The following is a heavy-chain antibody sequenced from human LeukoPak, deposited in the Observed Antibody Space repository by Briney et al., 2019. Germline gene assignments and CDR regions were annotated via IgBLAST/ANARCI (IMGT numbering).Heavy chain of an antibody. J-gene: IGHJ5*02. CDR3: ARNEYYDFWSGYYA. CDR2: ISYDVSNK. D-gene: IGHD3-3*01. V-gene: IGHV3-30*04. CDR1: GFTFSSYA. Sequence: GGSLRLSCAASGFTFSSYAMHWVRQAPGKGLEWVAVISYDVSNKYYADSVKGRFTISRDNSKNTLYLQMNSLRAEDTAVYYCARNEYYDFWSGYYAWGQGTLVTVSS.